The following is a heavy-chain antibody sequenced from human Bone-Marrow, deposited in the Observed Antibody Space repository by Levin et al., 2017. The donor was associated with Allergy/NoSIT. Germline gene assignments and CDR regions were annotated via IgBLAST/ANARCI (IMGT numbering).Heavy chain of an antibody. CDR1: GLKFDDAW. V-gene: IGHV3-15*01. CDR3: THDASGDDRLNS. CDR2: LRSKCSGGTI. J-gene: IGHJ5*02. D-gene: IGHD2-21*02. Sequence: GESLKISCAVSGLKFDDAWMSWVRQAPGKGLGWVGRLRSKCSGGTIDDAAPVQGRFTISRDDSINTLYLQMNSLKTEDTAVYYCTHDASGDDRLNSWGQGTLVTVSS.